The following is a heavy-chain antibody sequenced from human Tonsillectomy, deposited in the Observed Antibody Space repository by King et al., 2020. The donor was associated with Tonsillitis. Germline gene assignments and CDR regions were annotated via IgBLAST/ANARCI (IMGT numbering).Heavy chain of an antibody. CDR3: ARAVGYNFGTWHYFDY. V-gene: IGHV4-59*01. J-gene: IGHJ4*02. CDR1: GGSISRYY. CDR2: IYYSGST. Sequence: VQLQESGPGLVKSSETLSLTCTVSGGSISRYYWNWIRQPPGKGLEWIGYIYYSGSTNYNPSLKSRVTISVDTSKKQFSLTVSSGTAADTAVYYCARAVGYNFGTWHYFDYWGQGTLVTVSS. D-gene: IGHD5-24*01.